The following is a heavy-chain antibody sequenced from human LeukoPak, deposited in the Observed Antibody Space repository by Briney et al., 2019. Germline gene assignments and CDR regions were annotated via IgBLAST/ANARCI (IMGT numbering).Heavy chain of an antibody. D-gene: IGHD5-18*01. V-gene: IGHV3-23*01. CDR2: IRGSGGST. CDR3: AKDQSTRIQLWTTCFDY. Sequence: GGSLRLSCEASGFTFSRYGMSWVRQAPGKGLEWVSAIRGSGGSTYYADSVKGRFTVPRDNSKNTLYLQMNSLRAEDTAVYYCAKDQSTRIQLWTTCFDYWGQGTLVTVSS. J-gene: IGHJ4*02. CDR1: GFTFSRYG.